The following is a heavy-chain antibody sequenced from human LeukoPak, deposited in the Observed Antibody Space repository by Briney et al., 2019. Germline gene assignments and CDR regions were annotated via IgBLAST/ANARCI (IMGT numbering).Heavy chain of an antibody. CDR2: IYTSGST. V-gene: IGHV4-61*02. Sequence: SETLSLTCTVSGGSISSGSYYWSWIRQPAGKGLEWIGRIYTSGSTNYNPSLKSRVTISVDTSKNQFSLKLSSVTAADTAVYYCARSIAAPYYYYYGMDVWGQGTTVTVS. CDR3: ARSIAAPYYYYYGMDV. J-gene: IGHJ6*02. CDR1: GGSISSGSYY. D-gene: IGHD6-6*01.